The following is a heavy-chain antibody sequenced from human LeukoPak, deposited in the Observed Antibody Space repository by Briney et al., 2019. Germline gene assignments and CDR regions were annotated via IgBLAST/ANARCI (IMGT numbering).Heavy chain of an antibody. D-gene: IGHD6-19*01. CDR3: ARVGYSSGSNWFDP. J-gene: IGHJ5*02. CDR2: TYYRSKWYN. CDR1: ADSVSSNSAA. Sequence: SQTLSLTCAISADSVSSNSAAWNWIRQSPSRGLEWLGRTYYRSKWYNDYAVSVKSRITINPDTSKNQFSLQLNSVTPEDTAVYYCARVGYSSGSNWFDPWGQGTLVTVSS. V-gene: IGHV6-1*01.